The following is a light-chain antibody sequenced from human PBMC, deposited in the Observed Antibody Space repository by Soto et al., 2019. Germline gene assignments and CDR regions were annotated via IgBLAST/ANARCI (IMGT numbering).Light chain of an antibody. CDR2: DVV. Sequence: QSVLTQPASVSGSPGQSVTISCTGTGSDVGAYNYVSWYQQCPGKAPKPIIYDVVNRPPGVSNRFSGSKSGNTAALIIFGLQAEDEADYYCCSYTSSSTYVFGTGTKVTVL. CDR3: CSYTSSSTYV. CDR1: GSDVGAYNY. J-gene: IGLJ1*01. V-gene: IGLV2-14*01.